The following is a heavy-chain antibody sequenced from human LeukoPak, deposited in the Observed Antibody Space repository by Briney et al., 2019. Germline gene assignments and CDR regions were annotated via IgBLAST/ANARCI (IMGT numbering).Heavy chain of an antibody. Sequence: GGSLRLSCAASGFTFDDYAMHWVRQAPGKGLEWVSGISWNSGSIGYADSVKGRFTISRDNAKNFLYLQMNSLRAEDTALYYCAKDFGYDILTGYPDRWGQGTLVTVSS. CDR3: AKDFGYDILTGYPDR. J-gene: IGHJ5*02. V-gene: IGHV3-9*01. CDR2: ISWNSGSI. CDR1: GFTFDDYA. D-gene: IGHD3-9*01.